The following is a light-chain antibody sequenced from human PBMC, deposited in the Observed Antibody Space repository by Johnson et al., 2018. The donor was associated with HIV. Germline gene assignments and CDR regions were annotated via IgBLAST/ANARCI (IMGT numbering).Light chain of an antibody. CDR2: ENN. CDR1: SFNIGNNY. CDR3: GTWDSSLSAAV. V-gene: IGLV1-51*02. Sequence: HSVLTQPPSVSAAPGQKVTISCSGSSFNIGNNYVSWYQQLPGTAPKLLIYENNKRPSGIPDRFSGSKSGTSATLGITGLQTGDEADYYCGTWDSSLSAAVFGTGTKVTVL. J-gene: IGLJ1*01.